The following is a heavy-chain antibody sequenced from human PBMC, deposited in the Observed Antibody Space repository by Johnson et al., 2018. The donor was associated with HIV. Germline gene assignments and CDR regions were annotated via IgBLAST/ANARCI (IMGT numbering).Heavy chain of an antibody. J-gene: IGHJ3*02. V-gene: IGHV3-66*01. CDR3: ALNSGSLGNAFDI. Sequence: VLLVESGGGLVQPGGSLRLSCAASGFTVSSNYMSWVRQAPGKGLEWVSVIYSGGSTYYADSVKGRFTISRDNSKNTLYLQMNSLRAEDTAVYYCALNSGSLGNAFDIWGQGTVVTVSS. CDR1: GFTVSSNY. D-gene: IGHD3-10*01. CDR2: IYSGGST.